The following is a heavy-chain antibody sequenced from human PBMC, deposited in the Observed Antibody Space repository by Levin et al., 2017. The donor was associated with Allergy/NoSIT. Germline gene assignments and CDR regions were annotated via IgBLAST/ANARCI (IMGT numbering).Heavy chain of an antibody. Sequence: GGSLRLSCAASGLDFNKYWMTWVRQAPGKGLEWVATINQDGDQKFYVGSVKGRFTISRDNAKNSLVLQMDSLRADDTAIYYSTREGCSSCTEPYYYGMNVWGQGTTVTVSS. CDR2: INQDGDQK. CDR1: GLDFNKYW. CDR3: TREGCSSCTEPYYYGMNV. J-gene: IGHJ6*02. D-gene: IGHD2-2*01. V-gene: IGHV3-7*01.